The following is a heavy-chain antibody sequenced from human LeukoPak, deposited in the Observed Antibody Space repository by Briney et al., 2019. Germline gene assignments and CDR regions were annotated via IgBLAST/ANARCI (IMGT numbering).Heavy chain of an antibody. CDR3: ARVDCSSTSCYLIASFDY. J-gene: IGHJ4*02. V-gene: IGHV3-21*01. CDR1: GFTFSSYS. CDR2: ISSSSSYI. D-gene: IGHD2-2*01. Sequence: GGSLRLSCAASGFTFSSYSMNWVRQAPGKGLEWVSSISSSSSYIYYADSVKGRFTISRDNAKNSLYLQMNSLRAEDTAVNYCARVDCSSTSCYLIASFDYWGQGTLVTVSS.